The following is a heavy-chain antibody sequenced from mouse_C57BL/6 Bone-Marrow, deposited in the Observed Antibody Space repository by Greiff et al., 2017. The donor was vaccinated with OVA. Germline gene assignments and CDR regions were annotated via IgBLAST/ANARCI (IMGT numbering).Heavy chain of an antibody. CDR2: IDPSDSYT. CDR3: AREGNYDYNFEY. V-gene: IGHV1-69*01. Sequence: QVQLQQPGAELVMPGASVKLSCKASGYTFTSYWMHWVKQRPGQGLEWIGEIDPSDSYTNYNQKFKGKSTLTVDKSYSTAYMQLSSLTSEDSAVYDGAREGNYDYNFEYWGKGTTLTVSS. J-gene: IGHJ2*01. CDR1: GYTFTSYW. D-gene: IGHD2-4*01.